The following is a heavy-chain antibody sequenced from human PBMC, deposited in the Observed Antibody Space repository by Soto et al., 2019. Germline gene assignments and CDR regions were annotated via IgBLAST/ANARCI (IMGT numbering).Heavy chain of an antibody. CDR3: ARMTYYDFWSGYYTPMYFDY. CDR2: INPNSGGT. Sequence: GSVKVSCKASGYTFTGYYMHWVRQAPGQGLEWMGWINPNSGGTNYAQKFQGRVTMTRETSISTAYMELSRLRSDDTAVYYCARMTYYDFWSGYYTPMYFDYWGQGTLVTVSS. V-gene: IGHV1-2*02. D-gene: IGHD3-3*01. J-gene: IGHJ4*02. CDR1: GYTFTGYY.